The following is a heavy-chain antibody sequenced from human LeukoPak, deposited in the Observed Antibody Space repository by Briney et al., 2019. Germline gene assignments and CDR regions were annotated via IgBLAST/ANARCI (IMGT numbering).Heavy chain of an antibody. CDR3: ATGAAIRSYYYGMDV. Sequence: ASVKVSCKASAGTFSSYAISWVRQAPGQGLEWMGGIIPIFGTANYAQKFQGRVTITADESTSTAYMELSSLRSEDTAVYYCATGAAIRSYYYGMDVWGQGTTVTVSS. CDR1: AGTFSSYA. D-gene: IGHD2-21*01. V-gene: IGHV1-69*13. CDR2: IIPIFGTA. J-gene: IGHJ6*02.